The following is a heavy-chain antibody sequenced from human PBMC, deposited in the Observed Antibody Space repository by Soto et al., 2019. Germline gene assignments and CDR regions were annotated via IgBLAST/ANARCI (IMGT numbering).Heavy chain of an antibody. J-gene: IGHJ3*02. CDR1: GYTFTGYY. Sequence: VASVKVSCKASGYTFTGYYMHWVRQAPGQGLEWMGWINPNSGGTNYAQKFQGWVTMTRDTSISTAYMELSRLRSDDTAVYYCARVEAANLDAFDIWGQGTMVTVSS. V-gene: IGHV1-2*04. CDR2: INPNSGGT. D-gene: IGHD6-25*01. CDR3: ARVEAANLDAFDI.